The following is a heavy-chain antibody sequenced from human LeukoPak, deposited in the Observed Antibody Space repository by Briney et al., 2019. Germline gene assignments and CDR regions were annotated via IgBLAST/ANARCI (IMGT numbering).Heavy chain of an antibody. D-gene: IGHD3-10*01. V-gene: IGHV1-8*01. J-gene: IGHJ5*02. CDR1: GFTFTSYD. CDR3: VRDGEGVAISVNYWFDP. CDR2: MNPNNGNT. Sequence: ASVKVSYTASGFTFTSYDINWVRQASGQGLEWMGWMNPNNGNTGYAQKFQGRVTMTRDTSISTAYMELRGLRSEDTAVYYCVRDGEGVAISVNYWFDPWGQGTLVTVSS.